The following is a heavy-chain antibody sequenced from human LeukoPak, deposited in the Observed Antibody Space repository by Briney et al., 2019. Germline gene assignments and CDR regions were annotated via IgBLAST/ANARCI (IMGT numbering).Heavy chain of an antibody. Sequence: GASVKVSCKASGYTFTSYYLHWMRQAPGQGLEWMGIIKPSGGSTSYAQKFQGRVTMTRDTSTSTVYMELSSLRSEDTAVYYCAIIPRAAAGPSARSPFHYWGQGTLVTVSS. D-gene: IGHD6-13*01. CDR1: GYTFTSYY. CDR2: IKPSGGST. J-gene: IGHJ4*02. CDR3: AIIPRAAAGPSARSPFHY. V-gene: IGHV1-46*01.